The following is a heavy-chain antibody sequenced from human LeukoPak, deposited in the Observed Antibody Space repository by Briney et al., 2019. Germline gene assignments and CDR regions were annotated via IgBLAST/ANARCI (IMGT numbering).Heavy chain of an antibody. J-gene: IGHJ5*02. CDR1: GGSFSGYY. CDR3: ARQISLSKQWLVRGSGWFDP. D-gene: IGHD6-19*01. V-gene: IGHV4-34*01. CDR2: INHSGST. Sequence: PSETLSLTCTVYGGSFSGYYWSWIRQPPGKGLEWIGEINHSGSTNYNPSLKSRVTISVDTSKNQFSLKLSSVTAADTAVYYCARQISLSKQWLVRGSGWFDPWGQGTLATVSS.